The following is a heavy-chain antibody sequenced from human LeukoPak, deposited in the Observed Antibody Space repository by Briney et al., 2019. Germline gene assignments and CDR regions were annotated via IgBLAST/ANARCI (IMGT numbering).Heavy chain of an antibody. CDR1: GYSFTSYW. J-gene: IGHJ3*01. CDR3: ATTLYSGIYGDAFDV. V-gene: IGHV5-51*01. D-gene: IGHD1-26*01. Sequence: GESLKISCQGSGYSFTSYWIGWVRQMPGKGLEWMGIMYPGDSETRYSPSFQSQITISADKSISTAYLQWSSLKASDTAMYYCATTLYSGIYGDAFDVWGQGTMVTASS. CDR2: MYPGDSET.